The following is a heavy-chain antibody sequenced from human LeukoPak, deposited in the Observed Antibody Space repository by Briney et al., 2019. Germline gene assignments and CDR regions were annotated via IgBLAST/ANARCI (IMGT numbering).Heavy chain of an antibody. Sequence: GGSLRLSCAASGFTFSSYNMNWVRQAPGKGLEWVSSISSGSSFIYYADSVTGRFTISRDNAKNSLYLQMDSLRAEDTAVYYCARGTYDSSGSYPFNDYWGQGILVTVSS. D-gene: IGHD3-22*01. CDR2: ISSGSSFI. CDR1: GFTFSSYN. V-gene: IGHV3-21*01. J-gene: IGHJ4*02. CDR3: ARGTYDSSGSYPFNDY.